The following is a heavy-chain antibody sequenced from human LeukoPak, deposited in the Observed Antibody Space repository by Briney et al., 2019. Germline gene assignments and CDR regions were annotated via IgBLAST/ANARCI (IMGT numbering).Heavy chain of an antibody. CDR2: MNPNSGNT. V-gene: IGHV1-8*01. CDR1: GYTFTSYD. CDR3: ARVLRQKRKGLRVSARFDY. D-gene: IGHD6-6*01. Sequence: ASVKVSCKASGYTFTSYDINWVRQATGQGLEWMGWMNPNSGNTGYAQKFQGRVTMTRNTSISTAYMELSSLRSEDTAVYYCARVLRQKRKGLRVSARFDYWGQGTLVTVSS. J-gene: IGHJ4*02.